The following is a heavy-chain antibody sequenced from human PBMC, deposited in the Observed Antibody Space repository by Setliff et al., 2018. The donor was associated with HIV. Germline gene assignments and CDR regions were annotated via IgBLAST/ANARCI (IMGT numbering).Heavy chain of an antibody. V-gene: IGHV1-69*05. D-gene: IGHD2-15*01. CDR3: ALPYCSGGNRWSSASLPPAGWFDP. J-gene: IGHJ5*02. CDR1: GGTFSSYV. Sequence: GASVKVSCKASGGTFSSYVISWVRQAPGQGPEWMGGTTPLLGTTNYAQKFQGRVTITTDESTSTAYMELSSLRSEDTAVYYCALPYCSGGNRWSSASLPPAGWFDPWGQGTLVTVSS. CDR2: TTPLLGTT.